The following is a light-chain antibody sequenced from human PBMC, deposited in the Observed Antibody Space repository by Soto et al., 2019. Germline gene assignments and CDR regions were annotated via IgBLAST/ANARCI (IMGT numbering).Light chain of an antibody. J-gene: IGKJ1*01. CDR3: QQSYSNPT. Sequence: DVQLTQSPSSLSVFVGDSVTVTCRASQNIITYLHWYHQKPGEAPTLLINAASTLQSGVPSRFSGSGSATDFTLTINSLQPEDVGTYYCQQSYSNPTFGQGTTVEIK. CDR2: AAS. CDR1: QNIITY. V-gene: IGKV1-39*01.